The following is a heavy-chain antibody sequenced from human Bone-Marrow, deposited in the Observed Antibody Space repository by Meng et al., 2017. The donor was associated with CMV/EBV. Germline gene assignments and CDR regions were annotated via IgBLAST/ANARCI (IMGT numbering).Heavy chain of an antibody. V-gene: IGHV1-2*02. CDR3: ARGFQWLVP. CDR1: GYTFTSYG. CDR2: INPNSGGT. J-gene: IGHJ5*02. D-gene: IGHD6-19*01. Sequence: ASVKVSCKASGYTFTSYGISWVRQAPGQGLEWMGWINPNSGGTNYAQKFQGRVTMTRDTSISTAYMELSRLRSDDTAVYYCARGFQWLVPWGQGTLVTVSS.